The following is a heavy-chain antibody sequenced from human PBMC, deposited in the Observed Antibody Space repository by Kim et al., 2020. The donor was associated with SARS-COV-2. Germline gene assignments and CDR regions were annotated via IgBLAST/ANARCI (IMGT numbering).Heavy chain of an antibody. CDR3: ARDLGLGRPGGFDY. Sequence: AVSVESRITISRDNAKNSLYLQMDSLRADDSAMYYCARDLGLGRPGGFDYWGQGTLVTVSS. J-gene: IGHJ4*02. D-gene: IGHD3-10*01. V-gene: IGHV3-11*04.